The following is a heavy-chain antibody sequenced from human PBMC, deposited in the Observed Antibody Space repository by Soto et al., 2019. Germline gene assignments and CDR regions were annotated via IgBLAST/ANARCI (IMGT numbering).Heavy chain of an antibody. CDR1: GGTFSSCS. D-gene: IGHD3-22*01. V-gene: IGHV3-21*01. CDR2: ISSRSAYI. Sequence: PGGSLRLSCAASGGTFSSCSMNWVRQAPGKGLEWVSSISSRSAYIYYADSVKGRFSISRDNAKNSLFLQMNSLRAEDTAVYYCARVIGYYDGSGYPDYWGQGT. CDR3: ARVIGYYDGSGYPDY. J-gene: IGHJ4*02.